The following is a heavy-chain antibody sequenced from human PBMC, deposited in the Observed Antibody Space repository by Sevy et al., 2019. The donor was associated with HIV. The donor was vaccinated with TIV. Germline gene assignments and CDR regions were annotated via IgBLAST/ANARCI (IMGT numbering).Heavy chain of an antibody. CDR2: TYYRSKWSN. CDR3: ARGNSSGWFYYYYGMDV. D-gene: IGHD6-19*01. CDR1: GDSVSSNSAA. V-gene: IGHV6-1*01. J-gene: IGHJ6*02. Sequence: SQTLSLTCAISGDSVSSNSAAWNWIRQSPSRGLEWLGRTYYRSKWSNDYAVSVKSRITINPDTSKNQFSLQLNSVTPEDTAVYYCARGNSSGWFYYYYGMDVWGQGTTVTVSS.